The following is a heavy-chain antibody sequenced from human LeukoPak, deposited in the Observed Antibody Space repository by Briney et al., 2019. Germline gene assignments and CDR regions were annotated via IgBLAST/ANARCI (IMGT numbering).Heavy chain of an antibody. Sequence: SETLPLTCAVSGGSITSGSYYWGWVRQSPEKGLEWIGSVHNSGSTYYIPSLKNRLSISVDRSKNQFSLRLTSVTAADTAIYYCARDSGNFEIDYWGQGMLVTVSS. D-gene: IGHD1-26*01. V-gene: IGHV4-39*02. J-gene: IGHJ4*02. CDR3: ARDSGNFEIDY. CDR2: VHNSGST. CDR1: GGSITSGSYY.